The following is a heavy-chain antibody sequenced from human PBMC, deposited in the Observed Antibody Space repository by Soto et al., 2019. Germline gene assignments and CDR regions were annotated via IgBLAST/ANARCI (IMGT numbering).Heavy chain of an antibody. CDR1: GFDFSKAW. CDR3: AAGTGRTDLDY. CDR2: LMSKTDGGTT. V-gene: IGHV3-15*01. D-gene: IGHD2-2*01. Sequence: EVQLVESGGGLVKPGGSLRLSCAASGFDFSKAWMSWVRQAPGKGLEWVGRLMSKTDGGTTVYAAPVKGRFTISRDDSKNTLSLQMSSLNTEDTAVCYCAAGTGRTDLDYWGQGTLVTVSS. J-gene: IGHJ4*02.